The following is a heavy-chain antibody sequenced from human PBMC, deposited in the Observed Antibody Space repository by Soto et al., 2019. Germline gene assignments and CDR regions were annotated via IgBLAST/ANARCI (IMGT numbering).Heavy chain of an antibody. CDR3: ASSFYGSGTFDY. CDR2: IYYSGST. V-gene: IGHV4-39*01. CDR1: GGSISSSSYY. J-gene: IGHJ4*02. Sequence: QLQLQESGPGLVKPSETLSLTCTVSGGSISSSSYYWGWIRQPPGKGLEWIGSIYYSGSTYYNPSLKSRVTISVDTSKNQFSLKLSSVTAADTAVYYCASSFYGSGTFDYWGQGTLVTVSS. D-gene: IGHD3-10*01.